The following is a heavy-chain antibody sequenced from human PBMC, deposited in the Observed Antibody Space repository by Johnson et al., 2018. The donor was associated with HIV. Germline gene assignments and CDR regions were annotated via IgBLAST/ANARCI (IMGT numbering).Heavy chain of an antibody. CDR1: GFTVSSNY. CDR3: ARDGQDRDDAFDI. V-gene: IGHV3-53*04. D-gene: IGHD3-22*01. J-gene: IGHJ3*02. CDR2: MSFDVNNR. Sequence: VQLVESGGDLVQPGGSLRLSCAASGFTVSSNYMSWVRQAPGKGLEWVAVMSFDVNNRYYADSVKGRFTISRDNSKNTLYLQMNSLRAEDTAVYYCARDGQDRDDAFDIWGQGTMVTVSS.